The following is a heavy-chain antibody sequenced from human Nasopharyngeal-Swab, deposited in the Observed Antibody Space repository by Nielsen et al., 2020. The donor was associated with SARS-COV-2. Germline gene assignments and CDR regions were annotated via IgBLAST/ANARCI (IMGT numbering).Heavy chain of an antibody. CDR2: ISYDK. J-gene: IGHJ6*02. CDR3: ARDHRLDTAMARNYYYYGMDV. V-gene: IGHV3-30*04. Sequence: GGSLRLSCAASGFTFSSYAMHWVRQAPGKGLEWVAVISYDKYYADSVKGRFTISRDNSKNTLYLQMNSLRAEDTAVYYCARDHRLDTAMARNYYYYGMDVWGQGTTVTVSS. CDR1: GFTFSSYA. D-gene: IGHD5-18*01.